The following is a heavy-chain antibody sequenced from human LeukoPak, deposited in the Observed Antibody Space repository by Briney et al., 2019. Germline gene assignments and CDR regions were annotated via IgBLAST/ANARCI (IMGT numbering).Heavy chain of an antibody. CDR2: ISSSSSYI. CDR3: ARERVMVGAELYYYGMDV. V-gene: IGHV3-21*01. Sequence: PGGSLRLSCAASGFTFSSYSMSWVRQAPGKGLEWVSSISSSSSYIYYADSVKGRFTISRDNAKNSLYLQMNSLRAEDTAVYYCARERVMVGAELYYYGMDVWGQGTTVTVSS. D-gene: IGHD1-26*01. CDR1: GFTFSSYS. J-gene: IGHJ6*02.